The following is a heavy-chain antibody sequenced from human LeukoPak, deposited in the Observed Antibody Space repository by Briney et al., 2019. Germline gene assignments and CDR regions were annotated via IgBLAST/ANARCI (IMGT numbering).Heavy chain of an antibody. CDR3: ARGHPHYGDYEVDP. CDR1: GYTFTIYD. V-gene: IGHV1-8*01. CDR2: MNPNSGNT. J-gene: IGHJ5*02. D-gene: IGHD4-17*01. Sequence: ASVKVSCKASGYTFTIYDINWVRHATGQGLEWMGWMNPNSGNTGYAQKFQGRVTMTRNTSISTAYMELSSLRSEDTAVYYCARGHPHYGDYEVDPWGQGTLVTVSS.